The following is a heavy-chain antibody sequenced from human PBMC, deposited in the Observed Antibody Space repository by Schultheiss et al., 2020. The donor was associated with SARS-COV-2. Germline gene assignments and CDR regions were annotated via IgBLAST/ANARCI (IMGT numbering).Heavy chain of an antibody. V-gene: IGHV3-9*01. CDR1: GFTFDDYA. D-gene: IGHD5-24*01. Sequence: GGSLRLSCAASGFTFDDYAMHWVRQAPGKGLEWVSGISWNSGSIGYADSVKGRFTISRDNAKNSLYLQMNSLRAEDTALYYCAKDSVKEMSKTQERATFDYWGQGTLVTVSS. CDR3: AKDSVKEMSKTQERATFDY. CDR2: ISWNSGSI. J-gene: IGHJ4*02.